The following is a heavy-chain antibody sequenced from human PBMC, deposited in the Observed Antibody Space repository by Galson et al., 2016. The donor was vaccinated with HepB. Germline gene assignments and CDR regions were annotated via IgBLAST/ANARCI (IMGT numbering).Heavy chain of an antibody. Sequence: SLRLSCAASGFTFSSYAMAWVRQAPGKGLEWVAHTKQDGSEKYYVGSVKGRFTISRDNAKNTLYLQMDSLRAEDTAVYYCGTRLTMAGTKNDYWGQGTLVTVSS. CDR1: GFTFSSYA. J-gene: IGHJ4*02. CDR2: TKQDGSEK. D-gene: IGHD6-19*01. CDR3: GTRLTMAGTKNDY. V-gene: IGHV3-7*03.